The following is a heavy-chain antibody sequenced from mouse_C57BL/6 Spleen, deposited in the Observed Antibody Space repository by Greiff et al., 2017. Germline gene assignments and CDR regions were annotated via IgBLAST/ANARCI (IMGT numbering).Heavy chain of an antibody. Sequence: VQLQQPGAELVRPGTSVKLSCKASGYTFTSYWMHWVKQRPGQGLEWIGVIDPSDSYTNYNQKFKGKAILTVDTSSSTAYMQLSSLTSEDSAVYYCARSGYPFYAMDYWGQGTSVTVSS. CDR3: ARSGYPFYAMDY. V-gene: IGHV1-59*01. J-gene: IGHJ4*01. CDR2: IDPSDSYT. D-gene: IGHD2-2*01. CDR1: GYTFTSYW.